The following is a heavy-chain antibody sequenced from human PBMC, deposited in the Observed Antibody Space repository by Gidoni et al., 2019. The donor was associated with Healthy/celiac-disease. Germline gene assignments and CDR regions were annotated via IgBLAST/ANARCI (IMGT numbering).Heavy chain of an antibody. CDR1: GFTFRDYY. J-gene: IGHJ3*02. CDR2: ISSSGSTI. D-gene: IGHD3-22*01. CDR3: AREAVTMIVIGAFDI. V-gene: IGHV3-11*01. Sequence: QVQLVESGGGLVKPGGSLRLYCAASGFTFRDYYMSWIRQAPGKGLEWFSYISSSGSTIYYADSVKGRFTIARDNAKNSLYLQMNSLRAEDTAVYYCAREAVTMIVIGAFDIWGQGTMVTVSS.